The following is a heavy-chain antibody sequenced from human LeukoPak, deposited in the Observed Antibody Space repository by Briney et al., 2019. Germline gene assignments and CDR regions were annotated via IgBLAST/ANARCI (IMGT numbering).Heavy chain of an antibody. D-gene: IGHD3-10*01. J-gene: IGHJ6*03. CDR3: ARSYINYYGSGSYYINYYYMDV. V-gene: IGHV4-39*07. Sequence: SETLSLTCTVSGGSISSSSYYWGWIRQPPGKGLEWIGSIYYSGSTYYNPSLKSRVTISVDTSKNQFSLKLSSVTAADTAVYYCARSYINYYGSGSYYINYYYMDVWGKGNTVTVSS. CDR1: GGSISSSSYY. CDR2: IYYSGST.